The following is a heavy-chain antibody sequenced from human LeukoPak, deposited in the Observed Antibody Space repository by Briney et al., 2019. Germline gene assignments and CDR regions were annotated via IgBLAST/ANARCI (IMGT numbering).Heavy chain of an antibody. CDR3: ARGRRITMVRETIDAFDI. D-gene: IGHD3-10*01. V-gene: IGHV1-18*01. Sequence: ASVKVSCKASGYTFTSYGISWVRQARGQGLEWMGWISAYNGNTNYAQKLQGRVTMTTDTSTNTADMELRSLRSDDTAVYYCARGRRITMVRETIDAFDIWGQGTMVTVSS. J-gene: IGHJ3*02. CDR1: GYTFTSYG. CDR2: ISAYNGNT.